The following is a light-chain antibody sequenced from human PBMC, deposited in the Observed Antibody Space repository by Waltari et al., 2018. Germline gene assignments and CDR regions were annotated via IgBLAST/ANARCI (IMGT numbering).Light chain of an antibody. CDR1: TGAVTFGHY. CDR2: DTN. CDR3: LVSYSGVGPV. J-gene: IGLJ3*02. Sequence: QAVVTQESSLAVSPGGTVTLTCGSSTGAVTFGHYCYWFQQKPGQAPRTLIYDTNNKHSWTPARFSGSRLGGKAALTLSGAQPEDEAEYYCLVSYSGVGPVFGGGTKLTVL. V-gene: IGLV7-46*01.